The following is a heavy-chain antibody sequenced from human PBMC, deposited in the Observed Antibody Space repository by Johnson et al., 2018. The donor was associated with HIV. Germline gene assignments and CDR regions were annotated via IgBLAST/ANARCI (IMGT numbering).Heavy chain of an antibody. J-gene: IGHJ3*02. CDR2: IKSKTDGGTT. D-gene: IGHD3-22*01. CDR3: ARGMSSGPWAGGDAFDI. CDR1: GFTFSNAW. Sequence: VQLVESGGGLVKPGGSLRLSCAASGFTFSNAWMSWVRQAPGKGLEWVGRIKSKTDGGTTDYAAPVKGRFTISRYDSKNTLYLQMNSLSAEDTAVYYCARGMSSGPWAGGDAFDIWGQGTMVTVSS. V-gene: IGHV3-15*01.